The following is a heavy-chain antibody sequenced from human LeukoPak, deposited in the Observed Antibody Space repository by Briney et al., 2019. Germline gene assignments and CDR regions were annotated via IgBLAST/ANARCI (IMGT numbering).Heavy chain of an antibody. V-gene: IGHV5-51*01. D-gene: IGHD6-13*01. CDR1: GYIFTNYW. CDR2: IYPGDSDT. J-gene: IGHJ1*01. Sequence: GESLKISCKGSGYIFTNYWIGWVRQMPGKGLEWMGIIYPGDSDTRYSPSFQGQVTISADKSISTAYLQWSSLKASDTAMYYCARVIRGVASTGTLFVEYFQHWGQGTLITVSP. CDR3: ARVIRGVASTGTLFVEYFQH.